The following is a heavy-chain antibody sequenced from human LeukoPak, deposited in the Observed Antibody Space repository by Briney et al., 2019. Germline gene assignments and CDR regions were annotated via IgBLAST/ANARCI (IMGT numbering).Heavy chain of an antibody. V-gene: IGHV3-21*01. Sequence: GGSLRLSCAASGFTFSSYSMNWVRQAPGKGLEWVSSISSSSSYIYYADSVKGRFTISRDNAKNSLYLQMNSLRAEDTAVYYCARLPRSTRPKNYYYMDVWGKGTTVTVSS. CDR2: ISSSSSYI. J-gene: IGHJ6*03. CDR3: ARLPRSTRPKNYYYMDV. D-gene: IGHD2-2*01. CDR1: GFTFSSYS.